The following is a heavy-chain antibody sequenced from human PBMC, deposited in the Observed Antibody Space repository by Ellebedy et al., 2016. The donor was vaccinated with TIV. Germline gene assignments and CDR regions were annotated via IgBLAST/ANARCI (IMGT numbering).Heavy chain of an antibody. Sequence: ASVKVSCXVSGYTLTELSMHWVRQAPGKGLEWMGGFDPEDGETIYAQKFQGRVTMTEDTSTDTAYMELSSLRSEDTAVYYCATGTHLAPSVAFDIWGQGTMVTVSS. V-gene: IGHV1-24*01. CDR3: ATGTHLAPSVAFDI. CDR2: FDPEDGET. J-gene: IGHJ3*02. CDR1: GYTLTELS. D-gene: IGHD3-16*01.